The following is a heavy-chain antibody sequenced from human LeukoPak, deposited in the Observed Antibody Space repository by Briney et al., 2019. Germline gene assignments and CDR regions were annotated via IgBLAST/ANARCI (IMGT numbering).Heavy chain of an antibody. CDR2: MSGDGRTI. Sequence: GGSLRLSCTASGFTFSNYGMNWVRQAPGKGLEWVSVMSGDGRTIYYADSVKGRFSISRDNSKNALYLQLNSLRAEDTALYYCASRGYDILTSPFDYWGQGTLVTVSS. CDR1: GFTFSNYG. V-gene: IGHV3-23*01. D-gene: IGHD3-9*01. J-gene: IGHJ4*02. CDR3: ASRGYDILTSPFDY.